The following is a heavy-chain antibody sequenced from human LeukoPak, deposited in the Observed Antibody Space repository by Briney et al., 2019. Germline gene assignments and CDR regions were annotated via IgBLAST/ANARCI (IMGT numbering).Heavy chain of an antibody. Sequence: GESLKISCKGSGYSFTSYWIGWVRQVPGEGLGWMGIIYPGDSDTRYSPSFQGQVATSADKSISTAYLQWSSLKASDTAMYYCARPGAYGDYVLAFDIWGQGTMVTVSS. CDR2: IYPGDSDT. CDR3: ARPGAYGDYVLAFDI. CDR1: GYSFTSYW. D-gene: IGHD4-17*01. V-gene: IGHV5-51*01. J-gene: IGHJ3*02.